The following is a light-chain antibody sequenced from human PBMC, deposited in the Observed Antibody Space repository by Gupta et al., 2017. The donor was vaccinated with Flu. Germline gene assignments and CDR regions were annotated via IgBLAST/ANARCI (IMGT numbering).Light chain of an antibody. J-gene: IGKJ4*01. V-gene: IGKV3-11*01. CDR2: DAS. CDR1: QSLVTD. CDR3: QQRTNWPLT. Sequence: EIVLTQSPATLSLSPGERATLSCRASQSLVTDLAWYQQKPGQAPRLLIDDASNRAAGIPARFSGSGSGTDSTLTISSLEPEDFAVYYCQQRTNWPLTFGGGTKLEIK.